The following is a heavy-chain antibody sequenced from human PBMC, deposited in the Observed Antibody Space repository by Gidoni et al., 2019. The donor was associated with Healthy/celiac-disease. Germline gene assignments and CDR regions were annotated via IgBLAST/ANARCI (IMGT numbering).Heavy chain of an antibody. J-gene: IGHJ4*02. CDR2: IYHSGST. CDR1: RQSISSGYY. CDR3: ARGPHVGVAATN. V-gene: IGHV4-38-2*01. D-gene: IGHD2-15*01. Sequence: VHLQASGPVLTQSSETLSRACAVTRQSISSGYYWGWIRQPPGKGLEWIGSIYHSGSTYYNPSLKSRVTISVDTSKNQFSLKLSSVTAADTAVYYCARGPHVGVAATNWGQGTLVTVSS.